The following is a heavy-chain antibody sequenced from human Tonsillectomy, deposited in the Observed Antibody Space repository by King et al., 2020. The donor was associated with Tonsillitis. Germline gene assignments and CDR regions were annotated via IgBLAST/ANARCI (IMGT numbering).Heavy chain of an antibody. CDR2: ISYDGSNK. J-gene: IGHJ4*02. D-gene: IGHD2-2*02. V-gene: IGHV3-33*05. Sequence: VQLVESGGGVVQPGRSLRLSCAASRFTFSSYGMHWVRQAPGKGLQWVAGISYDGSNKFYPDSVKGRITISRDNSKNTLYLQMNSLRAEDTAVYHCARDFSTKYTLDYWGQGTLVTVSS. CDR1: RFTFSSYG. CDR3: ARDFSTKYTLDY.